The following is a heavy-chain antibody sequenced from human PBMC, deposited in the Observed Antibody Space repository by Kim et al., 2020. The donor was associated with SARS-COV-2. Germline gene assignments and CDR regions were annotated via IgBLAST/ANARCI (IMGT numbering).Heavy chain of an antibody. V-gene: IGHV1-69*10. Sequence: SVNVSCKSSGDSFNTYEISWVRQAPGQGLEWMGGINPILGKTNYAQNFQGRVTIITDNPTSTVYMELNSLTSDDTAVFYCAKGALMVLGRTDYQYYGID. CDR1: GDSFNTYE. CDR3: AKGALMVLGRTDYQYYGID. D-gene: IGHD2-8*01. J-gene: IGHJ6*01. CDR2: INPILGKT.